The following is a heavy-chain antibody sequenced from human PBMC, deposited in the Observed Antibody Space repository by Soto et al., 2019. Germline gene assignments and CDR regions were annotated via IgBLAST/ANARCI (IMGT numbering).Heavy chain of an antibody. CDR1: GGSISSYY. CDR2: IYYSGST. Sequence: QVQLQESGPGLVKPSETLSLTCTVSGGSISSYYWSWIRQPPGKGLEWIGYIYYSGSTNYNPSLKSRVTISVDTSKNQFSLKLSSVTAADTAVYYWARGDYDFWSGRYYYGMDVWGQGTTVTVSS. J-gene: IGHJ6*02. D-gene: IGHD3-3*01. CDR3: ARGDYDFWSGRYYYGMDV. V-gene: IGHV4-59*01.